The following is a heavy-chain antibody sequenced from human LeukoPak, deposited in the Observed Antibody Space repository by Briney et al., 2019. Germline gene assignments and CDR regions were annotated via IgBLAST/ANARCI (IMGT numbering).Heavy chain of an antibody. CDR3: ARGEYSSSWYELSR. CDR2: ISSSSSTI. V-gene: IGHV3-48*01. J-gene: IGHJ4*02. D-gene: IGHD6-13*01. CDR1: GFTFSSYE. Sequence: GGSLRLSCAASGFTFSSYEMNWVRQAPGKGLEWVSYISSSSSTIYYADSVKGRFTISRDNAKNSLYLQMNSLRAEDTAVYYCARGEYSSSWYELSRWGQGTLVTVSS.